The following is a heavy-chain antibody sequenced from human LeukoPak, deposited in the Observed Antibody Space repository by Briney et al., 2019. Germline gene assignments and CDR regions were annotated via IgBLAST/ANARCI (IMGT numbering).Heavy chain of an antibody. D-gene: IGHD6-25*01. CDR2: INPSGGSI. CDR1: GYSFTSQY. Sequence: ASLKVSCKASGYSFTSQYMHWVRQAPGQGLEWMGIINPSGGSISYAQKFQGRITITRDTSTSTVYMELTSLKSEDTAVYYCARDQGPAAGTSYNWFDPWGQGTLVTVSS. V-gene: IGHV1-46*01. CDR3: ARDQGPAAGTSYNWFDP. J-gene: IGHJ5*02.